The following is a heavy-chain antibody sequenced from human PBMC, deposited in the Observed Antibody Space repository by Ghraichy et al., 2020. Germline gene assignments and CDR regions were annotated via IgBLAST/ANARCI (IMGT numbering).Heavy chain of an antibody. Sequence: GGSLRLSGAASGFTFTSYWMQWVRQAPGKGLVWVSRINSDGSSTSYADSVKGRFTISRDNAKNTLYLQMNSLRAEDTAVYYCARDEGYCTGGVCYLFDPWGQGSLVTVSS. V-gene: IGHV3-74*01. J-gene: IGHJ5*02. D-gene: IGHD2-8*02. CDR1: GFTFTSYW. CDR3: ARDEGYCTGGVCYLFDP. CDR2: INSDGSST.